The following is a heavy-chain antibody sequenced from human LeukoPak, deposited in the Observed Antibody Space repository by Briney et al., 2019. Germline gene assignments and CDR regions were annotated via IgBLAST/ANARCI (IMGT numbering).Heavy chain of an antibody. J-gene: IGHJ4*02. V-gene: IGHV4-59*01. D-gene: IGHD5-12*01. Sequence: SETLSLTCTVSGGSISSYYWSRIRQPPGKGLEWIGYIYYSGSTNYNPSLKSRVTISVDTSKNQFSLKLSSVTAADTAVHYCARGWYSGYDSWGYDYWGQGTLVTVSS. CDR2: IYYSGST. CDR1: GGSISSYY. CDR3: ARGWYSGYDSWGYDY.